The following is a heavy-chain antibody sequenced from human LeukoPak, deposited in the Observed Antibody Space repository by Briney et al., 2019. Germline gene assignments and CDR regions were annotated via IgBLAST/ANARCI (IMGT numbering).Heavy chain of an antibody. D-gene: IGHD3-16*01. J-gene: IGHJ5*02. V-gene: IGHV1-8*01. CDR1: GYTFTSYD. CDR2: MNPNSGNT. CDR3: ARGPSYVVTFGGVINWFDP. Sequence: ASVKVSCKASGYTFTSYDINWVRQATGQGLEWMGWMNPNSGNTGYAQKFQGRVTMTRNTSISTAYMELSSLISEDTAVYYCARGPSYVVTFGGVINWFDPWGQGTLVTVSS.